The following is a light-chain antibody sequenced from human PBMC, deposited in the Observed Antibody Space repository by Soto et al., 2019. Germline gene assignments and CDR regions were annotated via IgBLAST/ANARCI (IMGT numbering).Light chain of an antibody. CDR2: AAS. CDR1: HTIDNY. CDR3: HQTYTVLWT. Sequence: IQMTQSPSSLSASVGDTVNLTCRASHTIDNYLNWYQQKPGQAPKLLVYAASSLQGGVPSRFSGSGSGTDFTLTISNLQPEDFATYYCHQTYTVLWTFSQGTRVAIK. V-gene: IGKV1-39*01. J-gene: IGKJ1*01.